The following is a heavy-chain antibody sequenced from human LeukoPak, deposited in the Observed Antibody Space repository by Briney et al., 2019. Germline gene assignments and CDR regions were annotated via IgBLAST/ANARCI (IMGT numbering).Heavy chain of an antibody. V-gene: IGHV3-23*01. CDR3: ARSWYFDL. J-gene: IGHJ2*01. CDR2: TTGSGATT. CDR1: GFTFSSYV. Sequence: GGSLRLSCAASGFTFSSYVMTWVRQAPGRGLEWVTTTTGSGATTDYADSVKGRFTISRDNSKNTLSLQMNSLRAEDTAVYYCARSWYFDLWGRGTLVTASS.